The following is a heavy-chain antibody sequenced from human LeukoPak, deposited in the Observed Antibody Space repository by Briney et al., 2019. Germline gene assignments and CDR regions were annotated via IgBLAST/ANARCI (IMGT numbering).Heavy chain of an antibody. CDR3: ARSSTAAARYYYGMDV. D-gene: IGHD6-13*01. J-gene: IGHJ6*02. CDR1: GGSMSSYY. Sequence: SETLSLTCTVSGGSMSSYYWSWIRQPAGKGLEWIGRIYTSGSTNYNPSLKSRVTMSVDTSKNQFSLKLSSVTAADTAVYYCARSSTAAARYYYGMDVWGQGTTVTVSS. CDR2: IYTSGST. V-gene: IGHV4-4*07.